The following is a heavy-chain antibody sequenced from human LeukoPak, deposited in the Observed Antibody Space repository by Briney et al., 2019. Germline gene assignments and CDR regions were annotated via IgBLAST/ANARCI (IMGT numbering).Heavy chain of an antibody. CDR3: ARVEDSSGSYACDI. V-gene: IGHV1-69*05. D-gene: IGHD3-22*01. J-gene: IGHJ3*02. CDR1: GGTFTSYA. Sequence: SVKLSCTGSGGTFTSYAISLVREAPGQGLEWMGRIIPIFGTANYAQKFQGRVTITTDESTSTAYMELSSRRCEDTAVYYCARVEDSSGSYACDICGERAIVTVSS. CDR2: IIPIFGTA.